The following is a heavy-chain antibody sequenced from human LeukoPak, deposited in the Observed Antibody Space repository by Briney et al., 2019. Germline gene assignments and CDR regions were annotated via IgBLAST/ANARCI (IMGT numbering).Heavy chain of an antibody. Sequence: PSETLSLTCTVSGGSISSSSYYWGWIRQPPGKGLEWIGSIYYSGSTYYNPSLKSRVTISVDTSKNRFSLKLSSVTAADTAVYYCARRSYGSDYFDYWGQGTLVTVSS. J-gene: IGHJ4*02. CDR2: IYYSGST. D-gene: IGHD5-18*01. CDR1: GGSISSSSYY. CDR3: ARRSYGSDYFDY. V-gene: IGHV4-39*01.